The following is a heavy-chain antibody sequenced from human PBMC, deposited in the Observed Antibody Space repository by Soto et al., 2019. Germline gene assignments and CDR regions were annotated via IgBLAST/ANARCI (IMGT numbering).Heavy chain of an antibody. CDR3: ARVGATTDY. Sequence: SETLSLTCTVSGGSISSYYWSWIRQPPGKGLEWIGYIYYSGSTYYNPSLKSRVTISVDTSKNQFSLKLSSVTAADTAVYYCARVGATTDYWGQGTLVTVSS. D-gene: IGHD1-26*01. CDR1: GGSISSYY. V-gene: IGHV4-59*04. J-gene: IGHJ4*02. CDR2: IYYSGST.